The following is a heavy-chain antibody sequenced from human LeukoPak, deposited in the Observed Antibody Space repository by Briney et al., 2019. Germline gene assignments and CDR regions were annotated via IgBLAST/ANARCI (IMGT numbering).Heavy chain of an antibody. CDR3: AARYYDFWSGYYTGDY. CDR1: GGSFSGYY. V-gene: IGHV4-34*01. Sequence: PSETLSLTCAVYGGSFSGYYWSWLRQPPGKGLEWIGEINHSGSTNYNPSLKSRVTISVDTSKNQFSLKLSSVTAADTAVYYCAARYYDFWSGYYTGDYWGQGTLVTVSS. CDR2: INHSGST. J-gene: IGHJ4*02. D-gene: IGHD3-3*01.